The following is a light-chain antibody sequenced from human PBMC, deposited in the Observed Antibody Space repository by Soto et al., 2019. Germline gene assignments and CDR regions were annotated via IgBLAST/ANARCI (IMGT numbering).Light chain of an antibody. CDR2: GAS. J-gene: IGKJ1*01. CDR3: MQALQTRT. V-gene: IGKV3-20*01. Sequence: EIVLTQSPGTLSLSPGERATLSCRASQSVDSTYLAWYQQKPGQAPRLLIYGASTRATGVPDRFSGSGSGTDFTLKISRVEAEDVGVYYCMQALQTRTFGQGTKVDIK. CDR1: QSVDSTY.